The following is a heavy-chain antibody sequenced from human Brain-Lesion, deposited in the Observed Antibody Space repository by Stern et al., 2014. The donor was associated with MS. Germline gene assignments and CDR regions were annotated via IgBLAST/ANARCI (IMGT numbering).Heavy chain of an antibody. CDR3: ARGRVVPGFQYYATDV. Sequence: VHLVESGPGLVKPSQTLSLSCTVSGGSISSGGYYWSWIRQPAGKGLEWIGRIFNSGSTSYKPSLKSRVTISIDTPKNQFPLRLNPMTAADTAVYYCARGRVVPGFQYYATDVWGQGTTVIVSS. V-gene: IGHV4-61*02. CDR2: IFNSGST. CDR1: GGSISSGGYY. J-gene: IGHJ6*02. D-gene: IGHD2-2*01.